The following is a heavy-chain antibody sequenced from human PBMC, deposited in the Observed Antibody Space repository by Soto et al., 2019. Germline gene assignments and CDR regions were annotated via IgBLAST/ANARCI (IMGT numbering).Heavy chain of an antibody. J-gene: IGHJ6*02. D-gene: IGHD6-19*01. CDR2: ISFDGSNR. V-gene: IGHV3-30-3*01. CDR3: ARCPSGSAFYYYGIDV. CDR1: GFTFSSYA. Sequence: QVQLVESGGGVVQPGRSLRLSCAASGFTFSSYAVHWVRQAPGKGLEWVAVISFDGSNRYYADSLKGRFTISRDNSKNTLYLQVNSLRPEDTAVYYCARCPSGSAFYYYGIDVWGPGTAVTVSS.